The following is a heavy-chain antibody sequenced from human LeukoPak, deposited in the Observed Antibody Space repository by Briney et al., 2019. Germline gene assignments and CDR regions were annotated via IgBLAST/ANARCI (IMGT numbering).Heavy chain of an antibody. D-gene: IGHD3-22*01. CDR1: GGSISSYY. J-gene: IGHJ4*02. V-gene: IGHV4-59*01. CDR2: IYYSGST. CDR3: AGASYDSSGVH. Sequence: KPSETLSLTCTVSGGSISSYYWRWIRQPPGKGLEWIGYIYYSGSTNYNPSLKSRVTISVDTSKNQFSLKLSSVTAADTAVYYCAGASYDSSGVHWGQGTLVTVSS.